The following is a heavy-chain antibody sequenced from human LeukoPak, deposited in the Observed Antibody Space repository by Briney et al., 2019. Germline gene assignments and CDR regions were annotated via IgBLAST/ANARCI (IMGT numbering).Heavy chain of an antibody. Sequence: GGSLRLSCAASGFTFSYYGMNWVRQAPGKGLEWVSYISNTRDTTQYADSVKGRFTISRDNARSSLYLQLNSLRAEDTAIYYCARGGSARPDYWGQGTPVTVSS. V-gene: IGHV3-48*01. J-gene: IGHJ4*02. CDR1: GFTFSYYG. CDR2: ISNTRDTT. CDR3: ARGGSARPDY. D-gene: IGHD6-6*01.